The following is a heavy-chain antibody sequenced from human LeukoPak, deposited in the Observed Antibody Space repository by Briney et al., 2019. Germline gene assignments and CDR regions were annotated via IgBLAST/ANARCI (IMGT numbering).Heavy chain of an antibody. CDR3: ARHGYSSGSLAWFDP. Sequence: SETLSLTCTVAGGSISSYYWSWIRQPPGKGLEWVGYIYYSGSTNYNPSLKSRVTISVDTSKNQFSPKLSSVTAADTAVYYCARHGYSSGSLAWFDPWGQGTQVTVSS. CDR1: GGSISSYY. J-gene: IGHJ5*02. CDR2: IYYSGST. V-gene: IGHV4-59*01. D-gene: IGHD6-19*01.